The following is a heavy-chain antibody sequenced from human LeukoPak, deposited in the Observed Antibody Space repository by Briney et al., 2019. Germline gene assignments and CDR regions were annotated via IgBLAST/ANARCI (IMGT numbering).Heavy chain of an antibody. CDR3: ARDRIRLVVRYYGMDV. CDR1: YGALSGYY. D-gene: IGHD2-15*01. CDR2: INHSGST. J-gene: IGHJ6*02. Sequence: SETLSLTCAVHYGALSGYYWSWIRQPPGKGLEWIGEINHSGSTNYNPSLKSRVTISVDTSKNQFSLKLSSVTAADTAVYYCARDRIRLVVRYYGMDVWGQGTTVTVSS. V-gene: IGHV4-34*01.